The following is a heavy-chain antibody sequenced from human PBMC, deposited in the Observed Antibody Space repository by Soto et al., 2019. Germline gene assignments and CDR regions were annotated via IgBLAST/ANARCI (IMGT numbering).Heavy chain of an antibody. CDR2: IYPGDSDT. V-gene: IGHV5-51*01. Sequence: GESLKISCKGSGYSFTSYWIGWVRQMPGKGLEWMGIIYPGDSDTRYSPSFQGQVTISADKSISTAYLQWSSLKASDTAMYYCARRVVVAATVNWFDPWGQGNLVTVSS. J-gene: IGHJ5*02. CDR3: ARRVVVAATVNWFDP. CDR1: GYSFTSYW. D-gene: IGHD2-15*01.